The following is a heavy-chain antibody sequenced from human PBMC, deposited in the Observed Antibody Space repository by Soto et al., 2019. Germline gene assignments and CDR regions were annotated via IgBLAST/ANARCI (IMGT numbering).Heavy chain of an antibody. CDR1: GFPFSSYA. V-gene: IGHV3-48*02. Sequence: GGSPRLSCAASGFPFSSYAMSWVRQAPGKGLEWVSYISSSSSTMYYADSVQGRFTISRDNAKNSLYLQMDSLTDEDTAVYYCARSVPVDYWGQGTLVTVSS. CDR3: ARSVPVDY. J-gene: IGHJ4*02. CDR2: ISSSSSTM.